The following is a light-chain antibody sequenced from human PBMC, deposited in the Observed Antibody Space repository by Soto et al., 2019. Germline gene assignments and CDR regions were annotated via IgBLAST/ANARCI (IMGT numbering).Light chain of an antibody. CDR2: GAA. J-gene: IGKJ1*01. CDR1: QSVSSSY. CDR3: QQYHNWPA. Sequence: EIVLTQSPCTLSLSPGERATPSWRASQSVSSSYLAWYQQKPGQAPRLLIYGAATRATGIPARFSGSGSGTEFTLTISSLKSEDFAVYYCQQYHNWPAFGQGTKVDI. V-gene: IGKV3-15*01.